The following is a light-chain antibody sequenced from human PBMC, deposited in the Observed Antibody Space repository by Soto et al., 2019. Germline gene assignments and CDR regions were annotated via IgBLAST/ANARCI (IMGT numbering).Light chain of an antibody. V-gene: IGKV3-20*01. Sequence: VLTQSPVTLSLSPGERATLSCRASQSLRSSYLAWYQQKPGQAPRLLMYGASNRATGFPDRFSGSGSGTDFTLTISRLEPEDFAVYYCHCQQFDNSPLYTFGQGTKLEIK. CDR1: QSLRSSY. CDR2: GAS. J-gene: IGKJ2*01. CDR3: QQFDNSPLYT.